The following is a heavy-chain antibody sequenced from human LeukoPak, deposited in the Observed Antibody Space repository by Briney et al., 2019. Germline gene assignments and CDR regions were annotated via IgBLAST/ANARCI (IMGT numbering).Heavy chain of an antibody. D-gene: IGHD3-16*01. CDR1: GGSISSYY. J-gene: IGHJ6*02. CDR3: ARVDYDPYYYGMGV. V-gene: IGHV4-59*08. Sequence: SETLSLTCTVSGGSISSYYWSWIRQPPGKGLEWVGYIYYSGSTNYNPSLESIGYVYNSGITKYNPSLKSRGTISVDASKNQFSLKLSSVTAADTAVYYCARVDYDPYYYGMGVWGQGTTVTVSS.